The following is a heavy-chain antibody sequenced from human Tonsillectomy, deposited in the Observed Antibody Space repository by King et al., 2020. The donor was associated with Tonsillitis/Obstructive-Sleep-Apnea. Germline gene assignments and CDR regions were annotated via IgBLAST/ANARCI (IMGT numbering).Heavy chain of an antibody. CDR3: AVGYCTSTSCFGLDY. CDR1: GFTFSSYG. CDR2: IWYDGRKK. Sequence: VQLVESGGGVVQPGGSLRLSCAASGFTFSSYGMHWVRQAPVKGLEWGAVIWYDGRKKYHADSVKGRFTISRDSSKNTLYLQMHSLRAEDTAVYYCAVGYCTSTSCFGLDYWGQGTLVTVSS. D-gene: IGHD2-2*01. V-gene: IGHV3-33*01. J-gene: IGHJ4*02.